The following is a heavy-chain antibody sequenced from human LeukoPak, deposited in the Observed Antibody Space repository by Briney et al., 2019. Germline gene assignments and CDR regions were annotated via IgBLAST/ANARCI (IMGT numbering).Heavy chain of an antibody. J-gene: IGHJ5*02. CDR1: GFTFSSYS. V-gene: IGHV3-48*02. CDR3: AIEGYCSGGTCYTNWFDT. CDR2: ISSSGSTK. Sequence: GGSLRLSCAASGFTFSSYSMNWVRQAPAKGLEWVSYISSSGSTKYYADSVKGRFPISRDNAQNSLYLQMNSLRDEDTAVYYCAIEGYCSGGTCYTNWFDTWGQGTLVTVSS. D-gene: IGHD2-15*01.